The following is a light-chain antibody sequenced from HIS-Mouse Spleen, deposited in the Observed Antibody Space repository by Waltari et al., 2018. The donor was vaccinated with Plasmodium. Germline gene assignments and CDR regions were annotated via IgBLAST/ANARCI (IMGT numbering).Light chain of an antibody. CDR2: EVS. CDR3: SSYAGSNNLYV. Sequence: QSALTQPPSASGSPGQSVTISCPGTRSDVGGYNYVPLYQQHPGKAPKLMIYEVSKRPSGVPDRFSGSKSGNTASLTVSGLQAEDEADYYCSSYAGSNNLYVFGTGTKVTVL. CDR1: RSDVGGYNY. J-gene: IGLJ1*01. V-gene: IGLV2-8*01.